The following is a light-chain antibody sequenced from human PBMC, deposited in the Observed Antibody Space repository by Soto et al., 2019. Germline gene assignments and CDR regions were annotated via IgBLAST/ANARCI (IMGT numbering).Light chain of an antibody. Sequence: DIQMTQSPSTLSASVGDRVTITCRASQSIGTWLAWYQQKPGKAPKLLIYGASTLESGVPSRFSGSGSGTEFTLIISSLQPDDFATYYCQQYDTYSMYTFGQGTKLEIK. V-gene: IGKV1-5*01. CDR3: QQYDTYSMYT. CDR2: GAS. J-gene: IGKJ2*01. CDR1: QSIGTW.